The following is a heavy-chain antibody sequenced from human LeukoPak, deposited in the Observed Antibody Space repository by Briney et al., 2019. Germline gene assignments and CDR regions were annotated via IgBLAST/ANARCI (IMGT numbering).Heavy chain of an antibody. CDR1: GGTFSSYA. D-gene: IGHD3-22*01. V-gene: IGHV1-69*04. CDR2: IIPILGIA. J-gene: IGHJ4*02. Sequence: GASVKVSCKASGGTFSSYAISWVRQAPGQGLEWMGRIIPILGIANYAQKFQGRVTITADKSTSTAYMELSSLRSEDTAVYYCARAEWYYDSSGYYTRSYFDYWGQGTLVTVSS. CDR3: ARAEWYYDSSGYYTRSYFDY.